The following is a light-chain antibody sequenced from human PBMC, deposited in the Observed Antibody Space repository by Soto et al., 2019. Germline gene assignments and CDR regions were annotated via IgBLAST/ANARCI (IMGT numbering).Light chain of an antibody. CDR1: QSVSGSH. CDR2: GAS. V-gene: IGKV3-20*01. CDR3: QQYGGSPLVT. J-gene: IGKJ4*01. Sequence: EIVLTQSPGTLSLSPGERATLSCRASQSVSGSHLAWYQQKPCQAPRLLIYGASSRATGIPDRFSGSGSGTDFTLTNSRLEPEDFAVYYCQQYGGSPLVTFGGGTKVELK.